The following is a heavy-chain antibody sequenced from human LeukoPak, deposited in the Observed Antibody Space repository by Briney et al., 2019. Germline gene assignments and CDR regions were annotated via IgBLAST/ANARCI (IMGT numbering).Heavy chain of an antibody. J-gene: IGHJ4*02. CDR3: TRGGTTFDY. CDR1: GFSFRSYW. CDR2: IDTDGSST. D-gene: IGHD1-1*01. V-gene: IGHV3-74*01. Sequence: GGSLRLSCAASGFSFRSYWMHWVRLPPGEGLVWVSRIDTDGSSTAYADSVKGRFTISRDNAKNTLYLQMYSLRAEDTAIYYCTRGGTTFDYWGQGTLVTVSS.